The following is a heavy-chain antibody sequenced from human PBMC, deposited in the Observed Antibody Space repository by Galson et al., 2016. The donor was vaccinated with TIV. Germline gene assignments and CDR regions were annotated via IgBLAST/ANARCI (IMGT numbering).Heavy chain of an antibody. CDR2: IHSSGNT. CDR1: GGSIRSHY. D-gene: IGHD3-10*01. CDR3: ARGIMVRGVALHWFFDL. Sequence: ETLSLTCSVSGGSIRSHYWSWVRQPPGKGLEWIAYIHSSGNTNYNPSLKSRVTISLDTSKNQFSLNLTSVTAADTAMYYFARGIMVRGVALHWFFDLWGRSTLVTVSS. V-gene: IGHV4-59*11. J-gene: IGHJ2*01.